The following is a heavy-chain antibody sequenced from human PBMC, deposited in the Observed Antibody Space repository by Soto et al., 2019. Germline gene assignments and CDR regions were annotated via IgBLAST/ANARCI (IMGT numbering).Heavy chain of an antibody. D-gene: IGHD5-12*01. V-gene: IGHV3-23*01. Sequence: RLSCAASGFTFSSYAMSWVRQAPGKGLEWVSAISGSGGSTYYADSVKGRFTISRDNSKNTLYLQMNSLRAEDTAVYYCAKGSIDIVATIWNYYYSYYMDVWGKGTTVTVSS. J-gene: IGHJ6*03. CDR2: ISGSGGST. CDR3: AKGSIDIVATIWNYYYSYYMDV. CDR1: GFTFSSYA.